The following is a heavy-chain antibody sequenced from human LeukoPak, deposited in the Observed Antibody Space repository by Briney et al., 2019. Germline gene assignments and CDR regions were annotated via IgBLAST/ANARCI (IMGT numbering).Heavy chain of an antibody. V-gene: IGHV3-15*01. Sequence: PGGSLRLSCAASGFTFSNAWMSWVRQAPGKGLEWVGRIKSKTDGGTTDYAAPVKGRFTISRDDSKNTLYLQMNSLKTEGTAVYYCRVLYGSGSWYYFDYWGQGTLVTVSS. CDR1: GFTFSNAW. CDR3: RVLYGSGSWYYFDY. CDR2: IKSKTDGGTT. D-gene: IGHD3-10*01. J-gene: IGHJ4*02.